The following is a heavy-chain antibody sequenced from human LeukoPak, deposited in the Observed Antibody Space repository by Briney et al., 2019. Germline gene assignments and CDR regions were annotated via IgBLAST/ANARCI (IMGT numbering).Heavy chain of an antibody. D-gene: IGHD6-13*01. V-gene: IGHV3-23*01. J-gene: IGHJ4*02. CDR2: ISGRDDRT. CDR3: ARRRYSSSPSLDF. CDR1: GFTFSFYA. Sequence: GGSLRLSCAASGFTFSFYAMTWVRQAPGKGLEWVSAISGRDDRTYDADSVKGRFTISRDISKSTLYLQMNSLRPEDTAVYYCARRRYSSSPSLDFWGQGTLVTVSS.